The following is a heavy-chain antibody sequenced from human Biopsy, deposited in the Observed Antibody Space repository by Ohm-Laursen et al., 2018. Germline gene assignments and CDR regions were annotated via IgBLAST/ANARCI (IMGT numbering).Heavy chain of an antibody. Sequence: SETLSLTCNVSGGDINNYYWSWIRQPAGKGLEWIERIYPGGSTNYNPSLKSRVTMSVDTSKKQLSLRLRSVTAADTAMYYCASVVLGPTNDAFDLWGQGTMVVVSS. D-gene: IGHD3-22*01. V-gene: IGHV4-4*07. J-gene: IGHJ3*01. CDR2: IYPGGST. CDR3: ASVVLGPTNDAFDL. CDR1: GGDINNYY.